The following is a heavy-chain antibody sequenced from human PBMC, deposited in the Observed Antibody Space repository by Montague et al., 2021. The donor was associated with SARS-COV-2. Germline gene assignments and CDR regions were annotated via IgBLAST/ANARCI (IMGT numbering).Heavy chain of an antibody. CDR1: GGSISSSC. V-gene: IGHV4-59*08. CDR3: ARVDSSGPGEY. Sequence: SETLSLTCSVSGGSISSSCWSWIWQPPGKGLEWVGYISDSGSTKYNPSLQSRVTISVDTARYQFSLKLLSVTAADTAFYYCARVDSSGPGEYWGQGILVSVSS. D-gene: IGHD3-22*01. CDR2: ISDSGST. J-gene: IGHJ4*02.